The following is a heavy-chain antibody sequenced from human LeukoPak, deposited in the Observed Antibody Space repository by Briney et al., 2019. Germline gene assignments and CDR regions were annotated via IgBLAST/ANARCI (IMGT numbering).Heavy chain of an antibody. Sequence: GGSLRLSCAASGFTFRSYTMNWVRQAPGKGLEWISYISTDSTTIYYADSVRGRFTISRDNAKNSLYLQMNRLRAEDTAVYYCERQEPYGGKTFDPWGQGTLVTVSS. J-gene: IGHJ5*02. CDR2: ISTDSTTI. V-gene: IGHV3-48*01. CDR1: GFTFRSYT. CDR3: ERQEPYGGKTFDP. D-gene: IGHD4-23*01.